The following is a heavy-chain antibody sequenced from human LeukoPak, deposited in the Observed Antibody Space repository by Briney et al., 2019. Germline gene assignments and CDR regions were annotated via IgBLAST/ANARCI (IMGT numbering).Heavy chain of an antibody. CDR1: GFTFSSYG. V-gene: IGHV3-23*01. CDR2: ISGSGGST. Sequence: GGSLRLSCAASGFTFSSYGMSWVRQAPGKGLEWVSAISGSGGSTYYADSVKGRFTISRDNSKNTLYLQMNSLRAEDTAVYYCAKDFRGGQLWASSLLRRPHYFDYWGQGTLVTVSS. CDR3: AKDFRGGQLWASSLLRRPHYFDY. D-gene: IGHD3-10*01. J-gene: IGHJ4*02.